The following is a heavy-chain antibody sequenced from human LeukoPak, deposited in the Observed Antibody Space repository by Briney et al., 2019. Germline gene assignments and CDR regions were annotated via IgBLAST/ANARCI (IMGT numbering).Heavy chain of an antibody. CDR1: GYSFTSYY. Sequence: ASVKVSCKASGYSFTSYYMHWVRQGPGQGLEWMGLINPSGGSTSYAQRFQGRVTMTRDTSTSTVYMELSSLRSEDTAVYYCARDLGGGSYGWGKFDLWGRGTLVAVSS. V-gene: IGHV1-46*01. J-gene: IGHJ2*01. D-gene: IGHD3-10*01. CDR2: INPSGGST. CDR3: ARDLGGGSYGWGKFDL.